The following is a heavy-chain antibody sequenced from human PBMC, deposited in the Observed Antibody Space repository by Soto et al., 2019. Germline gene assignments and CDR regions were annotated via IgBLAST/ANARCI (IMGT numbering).Heavy chain of an antibody. CDR3: ARGWVTSGGATNTYYYYYGMDV. V-gene: IGHV3-33*01. CDR1: GFTFSSYG. D-gene: IGHD1-26*01. J-gene: IGHJ6*02. Sequence: GGSLRLSCAASGFTFSSYGMHWVRQAPGKGLEWVAVIWYDGSNKYYADSVKGRFTISRDNSKNTLYLQMNSLRAEDTAVYYCARGWVTSGGATNTYYYYYGMDVWGQGTTVTVSS. CDR2: IWYDGSNK.